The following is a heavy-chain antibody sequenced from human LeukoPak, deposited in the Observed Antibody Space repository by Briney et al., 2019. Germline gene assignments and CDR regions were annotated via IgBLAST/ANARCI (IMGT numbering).Heavy chain of an antibody. V-gene: IGHV5-51*01. Sequence: GESLKISCKGSGYGFTSYWIGWVRQMPGKGLEWMGIIYPGDSDTRYSPSFQGQVTISADKSISTAYLQWSSLKASDTAMYYCARLGVVRYSSSWYGVYWGQGTLVTVSS. CDR3: ARLGVVRYSSSWYGVY. D-gene: IGHD6-13*01. CDR2: IYPGDSDT. CDR1: GYGFTSYW. J-gene: IGHJ4*02.